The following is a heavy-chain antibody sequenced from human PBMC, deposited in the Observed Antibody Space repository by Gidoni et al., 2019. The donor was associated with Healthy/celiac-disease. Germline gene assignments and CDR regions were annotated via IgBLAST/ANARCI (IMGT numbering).Heavy chain of an antibody. V-gene: IGHV4-34*02. CDR3: ARQDYYFDY. J-gene: IGHJ4*02. Sequence: QVQLQQWGAGLLKPSETLSLTCAGYGGSFSGYHWSRVRQPPGKGLEWIGEINHSGSTNYNPSLKSRVTISVDTSKNQFSLKLSSVTAADTAVYYCARQDYYFDYWGQGTLVTVSS. CDR1: GGSFSGYH. CDR2: INHSGST.